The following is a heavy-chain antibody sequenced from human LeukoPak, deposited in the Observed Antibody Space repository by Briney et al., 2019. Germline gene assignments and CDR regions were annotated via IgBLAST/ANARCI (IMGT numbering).Heavy chain of an antibody. J-gene: IGHJ4*02. V-gene: IGHV1-3*01. Sequence: ASVKVSCKASGYTFTSYAMHWVRQAPGQRLEWMGWINAGNGNTKYSQKFQGRVTITRDTSASTAYMELSSLRSEDTAVYYCARVVKWNCSGGSCYGTSTPLDYWGQGTLVTVSS. CDR3: ARVVKWNCSGGSCYGTSTPLDY. D-gene: IGHD2-15*01. CDR1: GYTFTSYA. CDR2: INAGNGNT.